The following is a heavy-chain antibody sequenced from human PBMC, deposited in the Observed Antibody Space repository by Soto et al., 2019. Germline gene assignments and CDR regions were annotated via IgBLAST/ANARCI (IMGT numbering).Heavy chain of an antibody. CDR1: GYTFTSYG. J-gene: IGHJ4*02. CDR2: ISAYNGNT. Sequence: QVQLVQSVAEVKKPGASLKVSCKASGYTFTSYGIIWVRQATGQGREWMGWISAYNGNTNYAQKLQGRVTMTTDTSTMTAYMEMRSLRNDDTAVYYWARGIVPAAMGFDYWGQVTLFTVSS. CDR3: ARGIVPAAMGFDY. D-gene: IGHD2-2*01. V-gene: IGHV1-18*01.